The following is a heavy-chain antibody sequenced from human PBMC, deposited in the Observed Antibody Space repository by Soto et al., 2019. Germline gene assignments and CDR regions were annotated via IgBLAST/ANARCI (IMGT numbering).Heavy chain of an antibody. J-gene: IGHJ6*02. Sequence: PGGPLRLSCAASGFTFSNAWMSWVRQAPGKGLEWVGRIKSKTDGGTTDYAAPVKGRFTISRDDSKNTLYLQMNSLKTEDTAVYYCPPSPAALTVTTNYYYYGMDVWGQGTTVTVSS. CDR2: IKSKTDGGTT. CDR1: GFTFSNAW. D-gene: IGHD4-17*01. V-gene: IGHV3-15*01. CDR3: PPSPAALTVTTNYYYYGMDV.